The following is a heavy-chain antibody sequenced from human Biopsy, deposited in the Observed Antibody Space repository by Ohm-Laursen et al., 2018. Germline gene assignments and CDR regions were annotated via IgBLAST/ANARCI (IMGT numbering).Heavy chain of an antibody. CDR1: GYSFTSYY. Sequence: ASVKVSCKASGYSFTSYYMHWVRQAPGQGLEWMGMINPSGSTTSYPQIFQGRVTMTRDTSKSTVYMELSSLRSADTAVYFCARNTGRYGDLYYFDYWGQGTLVTVSS. V-gene: IGHV1-46*01. D-gene: IGHD4-17*01. CDR3: ARNTGRYGDLYYFDY. CDR2: INPSGSTT. J-gene: IGHJ4*02.